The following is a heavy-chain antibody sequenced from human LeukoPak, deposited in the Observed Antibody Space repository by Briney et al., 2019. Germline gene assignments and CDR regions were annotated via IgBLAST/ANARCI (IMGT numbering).Heavy chain of an antibody. D-gene: IGHD5-12*01. Sequence: SETLSLTCTVSGDSISSYWWAWIRQPAGKGLEWIGRISASGDTRLNPSLARRVSVSVDPSKNQFSLTLTSVTAADTAVYFCATGLPGDYDYNCFDSWGQGTLVTVSS. CDR1: GDSISSYW. J-gene: IGHJ5*01. CDR2: ISASGDT. V-gene: IGHV4-4*07. CDR3: ATGLPGDYDYNCFDS.